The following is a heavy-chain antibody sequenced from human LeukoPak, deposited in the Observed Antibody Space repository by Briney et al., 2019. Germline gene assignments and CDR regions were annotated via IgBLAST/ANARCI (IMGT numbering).Heavy chain of an antibody. V-gene: IGHV3-7*03. CDR2: INHNGNVN. CDR1: EFTISRYW. J-gene: IGHJ6*02. D-gene: IGHD3-16*01. Sequence: PEGSLRLSCAASEFTISRYWKHWARQAPAKGLEWVASINHNGNVNYYVDSVKGRFTISRDNAKNSLYLQMSNLRAEDTAVYFCARGGGLDVWGQGATVTVSS. CDR3: ARGGGLDV.